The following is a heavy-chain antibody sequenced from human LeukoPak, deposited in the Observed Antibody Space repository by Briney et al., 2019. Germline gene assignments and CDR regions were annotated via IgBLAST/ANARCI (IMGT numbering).Heavy chain of an antibody. D-gene: IGHD6-13*01. J-gene: IGHJ4*02. CDR2: INPSGGST. CDR3: ARLDSSSWGY. CDR1: GYTFTSYY. V-gene: IGHV1-46*01. Sequence: ASVKVSCKASGYTFTSYYIHWVRQAPGQGLEWMGLINPSGGSTTYTQKFQGRVTMTRDTSTSTVYMELSSLRSEDTAVYYCARLDSSSWGYWGQGTLVTVSS.